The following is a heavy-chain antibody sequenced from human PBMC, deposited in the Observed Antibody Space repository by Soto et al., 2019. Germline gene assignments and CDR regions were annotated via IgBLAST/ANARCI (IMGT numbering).Heavy chain of an antibody. CDR2: IIPIFGTA. Sequence: KVSCKASGGPFSSYAISWVRQAPGQGLEWMGGIIPIFGTANYAQKFQGRVTITAGESTSTAYTELSSLRSEDTAVYYCAKSVAARPRRDYYYGRCVWGQGTTCTVAS. J-gene: IGHJ6*02. CDR1: GGPFSSYA. D-gene: IGHD6-6*01. V-gene: IGHV1-69*01. CDR3: AKSVAARPRRDYYYGRCV.